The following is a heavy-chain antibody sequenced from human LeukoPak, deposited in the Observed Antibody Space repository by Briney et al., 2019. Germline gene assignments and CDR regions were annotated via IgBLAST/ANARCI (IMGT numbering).Heavy chain of an antibody. D-gene: IGHD2-2*01. Sequence: ASVKVSCKASGYTFTGYYMHWVRQAPGHGLEWMGWINPNSGGTNYAQKFQGRVTMTRDTSISTAYMELSRLRSDDTAVYYCARELYQLLWLPDYWGQGTLVTVSS. V-gene: IGHV1-2*02. J-gene: IGHJ4*02. CDR1: GYTFTGYY. CDR3: ARELYQLLWLPDY. CDR2: INPNSGGT.